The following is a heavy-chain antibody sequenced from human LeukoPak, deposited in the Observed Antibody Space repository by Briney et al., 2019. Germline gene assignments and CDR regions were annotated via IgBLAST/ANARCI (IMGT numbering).Heavy chain of an antibody. CDR3: ARAEAYYYYGMDV. J-gene: IGHJ6*02. CDR1: GFTVSSNH. CDR2: IYSGGST. Sequence: PGGSLRLSCAASGFTVSSNHMSWVRQAPGKGLQWVSVIYSGGSTYYADSVKGRFTISRDNSKNTLYLQMNSLRAEDTAVYYCARAEAYYYYGMDVWGQGTTVTVSS. V-gene: IGHV3-66*01.